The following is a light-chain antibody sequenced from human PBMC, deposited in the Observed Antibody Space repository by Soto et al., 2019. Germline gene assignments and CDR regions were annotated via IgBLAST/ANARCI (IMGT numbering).Light chain of an antibody. CDR2: EDN. J-gene: IGLJ1*01. Sequence: QAVVPQPPSVSAAPGQKVTFSCSGSSSNIGKNYVSWYQQVPGTAPKLLIYEDNKRRSGIPDRFSGSKSGTSATLGITGLQTGDEADYYCGTWDSSLSVFVFGTGTKVTV. CDR1: SSNIGKNY. CDR3: GTWDSSLSVFV. V-gene: IGLV1-51*02.